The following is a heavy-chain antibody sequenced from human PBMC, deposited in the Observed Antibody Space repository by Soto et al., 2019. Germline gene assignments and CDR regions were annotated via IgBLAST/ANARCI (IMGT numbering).Heavy chain of an antibody. Sequence: GASVKVSCKASGGTFSSYAISWVRQAPGQGLEWMGGIIPIFGTANYAQKFQGRVTITADESTSTAYMELSSLRSEDTAVYYCARDDVEMATISGGFDDWGQGTRVTVAS. D-gene: IGHD5-12*01. CDR1: GGTFSSYA. V-gene: IGHV1-69*13. CDR3: ARDDVEMATISGGFDD. CDR2: IIPIFGTA. J-gene: IGHJ4*02.